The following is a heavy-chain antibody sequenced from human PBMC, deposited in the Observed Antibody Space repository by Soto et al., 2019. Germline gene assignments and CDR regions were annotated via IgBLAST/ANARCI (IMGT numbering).Heavy chain of an antibody. Sequence: QVQLVESGGGVVRAGRSLRLSCAASGFPFSGYGMYWVRQAPGKGLEWVALISFDGRNKYYADSVKGRFSISRDNSADTLYLQTNSLRAEDTAVYYCARAQVGSSGSLGDWGKGVLVPVSS. D-gene: IGHD6-19*01. V-gene: IGHV3-30*03. J-gene: IGHJ4*02. CDR1: GFPFSGYG. CDR3: ARAQVGSSGSLGD. CDR2: ISFDGRNK.